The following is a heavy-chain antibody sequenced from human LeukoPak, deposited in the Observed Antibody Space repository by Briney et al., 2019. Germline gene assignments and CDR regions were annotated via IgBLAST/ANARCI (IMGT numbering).Heavy chain of an antibody. J-gene: IGHJ3*02. CDR3: AREGDAFDI. CDR1: GFIFSNHI. Sequence: PGGSLRLSCAASGFIFSNHILSWVRQAPGKGLEWVANMRQDGSEKFYADSVKGRFTVSRDNAKNSQYLQMNSLRAEDTAVYYCAREGDAFDIWGQGTMVTVSS. CDR2: MRQDGSEK. V-gene: IGHV3-7*01.